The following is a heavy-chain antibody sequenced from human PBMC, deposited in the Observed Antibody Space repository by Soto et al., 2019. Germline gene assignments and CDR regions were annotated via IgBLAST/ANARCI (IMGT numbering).Heavy chain of an antibody. D-gene: IGHD3-3*01. CDR1: GFSLTTSGVG. J-gene: IGHJ4*02. CDR3: AHRVLRAVFGLVTTTAIYFDF. Sequence: QVTLNESGPTQVKPRQTLTLTCTFPGFSLTTSGVGVGWIRQSPGRAPERLALIYWDDDKRYSPSLKSSLTITTDTSKNQVVLTMADLDPADTATYSCAHRVLRAVFGLVTTTAIYFDFWGQGTPVAVSS. V-gene: IGHV2-5*02. CDR2: IYWDDDK.